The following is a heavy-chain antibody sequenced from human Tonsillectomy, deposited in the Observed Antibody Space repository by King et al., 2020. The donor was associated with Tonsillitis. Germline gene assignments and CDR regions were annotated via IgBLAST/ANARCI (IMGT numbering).Heavy chain of an antibody. CDR3: ARKYYYDSSGYRDDNYGMDV. V-gene: IGHV3-21*01. CDR1: GFTFSSYS. Sequence: VQLVESGGGLVKPGGSLRLSCAASGFTFSSYSMNWVRQAPGKGLEWVSSISSSSSHIYYADSVKGRFTISRDNAKNSLYLQMNSLRAEDTAVYYCARKYYYDSSGYRDDNYGMDVWGQGTTVTVSS. D-gene: IGHD3-22*01. CDR2: ISSSSSHI. J-gene: IGHJ6*02.